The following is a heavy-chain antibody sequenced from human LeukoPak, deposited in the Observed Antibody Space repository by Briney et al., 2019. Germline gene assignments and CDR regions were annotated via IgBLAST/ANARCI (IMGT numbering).Heavy chain of an antibody. CDR2: ISSSSYI. J-gene: IGHJ4*02. V-gene: IGHV3-21*01. D-gene: IGHD6-19*01. CDR1: GFTFTSYG. CDR3: LRGAGTGWRFDY. Sequence: GGSLRLSCAASGFTFTSYGMTWVRQAQGKGLEWVSSISSSSYIYYADSVKGRFTISRDNAKNSVYLQMNNLRGEDTAVYYCLRGAGTGWRFDYWGQGTLVIVSS.